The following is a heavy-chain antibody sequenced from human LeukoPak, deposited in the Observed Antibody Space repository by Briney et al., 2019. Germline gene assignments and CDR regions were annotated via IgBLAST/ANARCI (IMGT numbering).Heavy chain of an antibody. CDR1: GLIFNKYW. CDR2: EREDGGQK. V-gene: IGHV3-7*03. D-gene: IGHD4-17*01. Sequence: GGSLRLSCTASGLIFNKYWMSWVRQAPGKGLEWVATEREDGGQKYYVDSVKGRITISRDNAKNSLYLQINSARVEGTALHFCARDLWDGDSPIDYWGQGTLVTVSS. J-gene: IGHJ4*02. CDR3: ARDLWDGDSPIDY.